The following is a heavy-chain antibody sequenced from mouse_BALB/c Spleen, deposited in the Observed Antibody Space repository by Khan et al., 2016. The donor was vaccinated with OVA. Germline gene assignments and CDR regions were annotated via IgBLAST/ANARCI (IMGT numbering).Heavy chain of an antibody. J-gene: IGHJ4*01. CDR3: ARDGSRYNYAMDY. CDR1: GYSITSDYA. Sequence: EVQLQESGPGLVKPSQSLSLTCTVTGYSITSDYACNWIRQFPGNKLEWMGYISYSGSTNYNPCLKSRISISRDTSKNQFFLQLNSVTTEDTATYYCARDGSRYNYAMDYWGQGTSVTVSS. D-gene: IGHD2-3*01. V-gene: IGHV3-2*02. CDR2: ISYSGST.